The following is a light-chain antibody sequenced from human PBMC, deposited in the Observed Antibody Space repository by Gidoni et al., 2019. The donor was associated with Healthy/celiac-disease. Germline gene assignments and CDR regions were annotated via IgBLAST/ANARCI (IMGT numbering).Light chain of an antibody. J-gene: IGKJ1*01. Sequence: DVVMTQSPLSLPVTLGQPASISCRSSQSLLYSDGNTYLNWFQQRPGQSPRRLIYKVSNRDSGVPDRFSGGGSGTDFTLKISRVEAEDVGVYYCMQGTHWPPTWTFGQGTKVEIK. CDR2: KVS. CDR3: MQGTHWPPTWT. V-gene: IGKV2-30*01. CDR1: QSLLYSDGNTY.